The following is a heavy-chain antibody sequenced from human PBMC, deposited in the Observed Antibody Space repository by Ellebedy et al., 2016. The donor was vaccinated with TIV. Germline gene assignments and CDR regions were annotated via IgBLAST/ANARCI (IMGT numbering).Heavy chain of an antibody. CDR2: IYYSGST. Sequence: MPSETLSLTCTVSGASVSSSSYYWSWIRQPPGKGLEWIGYIYYSGSTNYNPSLKSRVTISVDTSKNQFSLKLNSVTAADTAVYYCARGGASSKYFDYWGQGTLVTVSS. CDR1: GASVSSSSYY. CDR3: ARGGASSKYFDY. J-gene: IGHJ4*02. V-gene: IGHV4-61*01.